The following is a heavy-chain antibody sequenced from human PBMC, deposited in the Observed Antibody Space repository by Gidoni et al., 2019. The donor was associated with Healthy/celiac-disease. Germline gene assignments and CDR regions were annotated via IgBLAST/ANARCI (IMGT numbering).Heavy chain of an antibody. Sequence: EVQLVQSGAEVKKPGESLRISCKGSGYSFTSYWISWVGQMPGKGLEWMGRIDPSDSYTNYSPSFQGHVTISADKSISTAYLQWSSLKASDTAMYYCARLCSGGSCNPPYYYYGMDVWGQGTTVTVSS. CDR3: ARLCSGGSCNPPYYYYGMDV. CDR1: GYSFTSYW. J-gene: IGHJ6*02. D-gene: IGHD2-15*01. CDR2: IDPSDSYT. V-gene: IGHV5-10-1*01.